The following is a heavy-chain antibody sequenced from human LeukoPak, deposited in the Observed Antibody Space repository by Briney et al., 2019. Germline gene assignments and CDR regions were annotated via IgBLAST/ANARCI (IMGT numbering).Heavy chain of an antibody. CDR3: AKAFRGLREYYYYMDV. J-gene: IGHJ6*03. CDR2: IGGSAVTT. V-gene: IGHV3-23*01. Sequence: PGGSLRLSCAASGFTFSNYAMSWVRQAPGKGLEWVSAIGGSAVTTYYGDSVKGRFTISRDNSKNTLYLQMNSLRAEDTAVYYCAKAFRGLREYYYYMDVWGKGTTVTVSS. CDR1: GFTFSNYA. D-gene: IGHD3-16*01.